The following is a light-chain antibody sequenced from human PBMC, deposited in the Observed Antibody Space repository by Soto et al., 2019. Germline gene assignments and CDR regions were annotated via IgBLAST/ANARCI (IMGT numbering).Light chain of an antibody. CDR1: QTIRKS. CDR3: QQYQSFSLT. J-gene: IGKJ4*01. Sequence: DVQMTQSPSSLSASVGDTISITCRSFQTIRKSLNWYQQRPGKAPKLLIFGASSLHNGVPPRFSGSGSGTEFSLTISSLQPDDFATYYCQQYQSFSLTFGGGTKVDIK. V-gene: IGKV1-5*01. CDR2: GAS.